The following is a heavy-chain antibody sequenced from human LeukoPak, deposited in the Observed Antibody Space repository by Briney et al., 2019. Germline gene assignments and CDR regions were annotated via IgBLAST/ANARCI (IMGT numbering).Heavy chain of an antibody. J-gene: IGHJ6*03. V-gene: IGHV3-23*01. CDR1: GFTFSDYY. D-gene: IGHD3-9*01. Sequence: GGSLRLSCAASGFTFSDYYMSWIRQAPGKGLEWVSAISGSGGSTYYADSVKGRFTISRDNSKNTLYLQMNSLRAEDTAVYYCASNSRCFDWLLTPYYYYYMDVWGKGTTVTISS. CDR2: ISGSGGST. CDR3: ASNSRCFDWLLTPYYYYYMDV.